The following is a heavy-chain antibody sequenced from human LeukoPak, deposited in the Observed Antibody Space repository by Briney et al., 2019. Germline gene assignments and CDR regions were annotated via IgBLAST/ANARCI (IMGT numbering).Heavy chain of an antibody. CDR2: IYPDDSDT. CDR1: GSRFTSYW. Sequence: GASLKISFQGSGSRFTSYWIGWVRQLPGKGLEWMGIIYPDDSDTKYSPSFEGQVTISADKSISTAYLQWSSLKASDTAIYYCARPYTGTDYWGQGTLVTVSS. CDR3: ARPYTGTDY. D-gene: IGHD3-16*01. J-gene: IGHJ4*02. V-gene: IGHV5-51*01.